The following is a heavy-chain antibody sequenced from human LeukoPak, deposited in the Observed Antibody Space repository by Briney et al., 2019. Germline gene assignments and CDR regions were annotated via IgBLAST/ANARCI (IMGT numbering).Heavy chain of an antibody. CDR2: IYTGGST. D-gene: IGHD4-11*01. J-gene: IGHJ4*02. V-gene: IGHV3-66*01. CDR3: AIHDYLAV. Sequence: GGSLRLSCAVFGFTVSSNYMSWVRQAPGKGLEWVSIIYTGGSTYYADSVKGRFTISRDNSKNTLYLQMNSLRAEDTAVYYCAIHDYLAVWGQGTLVTVSS. CDR1: GFTVSSNY.